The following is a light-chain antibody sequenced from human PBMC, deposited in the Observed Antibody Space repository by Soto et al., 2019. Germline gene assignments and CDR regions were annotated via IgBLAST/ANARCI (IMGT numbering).Light chain of an antibody. V-gene: IGKV1-39*01. J-gene: IGKJ4*01. CDR2: AAS. CDR1: QSISSY. CDR3: QQSYSTPPT. Sequence: IQMTQSPASLTASVGGRVTITCRASQSISSYLNWYQQKPDKAPKLLIYAASSLQSGVPSRFSGSGSGTDFTLTISSLQPEDFATYYCQQSYSTPPTFGGGTKVDIK.